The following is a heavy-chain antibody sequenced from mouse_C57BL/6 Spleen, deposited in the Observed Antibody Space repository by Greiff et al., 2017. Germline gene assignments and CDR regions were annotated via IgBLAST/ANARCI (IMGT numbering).Heavy chain of an antibody. Sequence: VQLKQPGAELVKPGASVKLSCKASGYTFTSYWMHWVKQRPGRGLEWIGRIDPNSGGTKYNEKFKSKATLTVDKPSSTAYMQLSSLTSEDSAVYYCARSGDSSGPFAYWGQGTLVTVSA. V-gene: IGHV1-72*01. CDR2: IDPNSGGT. J-gene: IGHJ3*01. CDR1: GYTFTSYW. D-gene: IGHD3-2*02. CDR3: ARSGDSSGPFAY.